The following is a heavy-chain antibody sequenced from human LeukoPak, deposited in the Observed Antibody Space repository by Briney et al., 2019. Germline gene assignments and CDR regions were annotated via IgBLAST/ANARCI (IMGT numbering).Heavy chain of an antibody. CDR3: ARAVRGYSYAYLPY. CDR1: GYTFSSYS. J-gene: IGHJ4*02. CDR2: ISAYDGNT. V-gene: IGHV1-18*01. Sequence: VASVKVSCKASGYTFSSYSISWVRQAPGQGLEWMGWISAYDGNTDYAQNLQGRVTMTTDTSTSTAYMELRSLRSDDTAVYYCARAVRGYSYAYLPYWGQGTLVTVSS. D-gene: IGHD5-18*01.